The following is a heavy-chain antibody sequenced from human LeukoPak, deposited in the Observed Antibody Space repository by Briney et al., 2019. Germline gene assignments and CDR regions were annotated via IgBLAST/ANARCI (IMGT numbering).Heavy chain of an antibody. Sequence: ASVKVSCKASGYSFTSYGITWVRQAPGQGLEWMGWISTYDGNANYAQKLQGRVTMTTDTSTITAYMELSSLRSEDTAVYYCARGRYSSGWPEDFDYWGQGTLVTVSS. D-gene: IGHD6-19*01. J-gene: IGHJ4*02. CDR1: GYSFTSYG. CDR2: ISTYDGNA. V-gene: IGHV1-18*01. CDR3: ARGRYSSGWPEDFDY.